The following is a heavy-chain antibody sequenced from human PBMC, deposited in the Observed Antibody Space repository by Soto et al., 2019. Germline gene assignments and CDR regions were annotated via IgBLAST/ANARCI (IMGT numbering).Heavy chain of an antibody. D-gene: IGHD5-12*01. Sequence: QVQLVQSGAEVKKPGSSVKVSCKASGGTFSSYAISWVRQAPGQGLEWMGGIIPIFGTANYAQKFQGRVTITADESTSTAYMGLSSLRSEDTAVYYCARAEVEMATIFYWYFDLWGRGTLVTVSS. V-gene: IGHV1-69*01. CDR3: ARAEVEMATIFYWYFDL. J-gene: IGHJ2*01. CDR1: GGTFSSYA. CDR2: IIPIFGTA.